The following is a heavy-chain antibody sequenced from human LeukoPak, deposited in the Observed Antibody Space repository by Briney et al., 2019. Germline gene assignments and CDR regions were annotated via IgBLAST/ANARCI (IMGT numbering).Heavy chain of an antibody. CDR2: IKQDGSEK. CDR3: ARAPTGGYYYYYMDV. CDR1: GFTFSSYW. V-gene: IGHV3-7*01. Sequence: GGSLRLSCAASGFTFSSYWMSWVRQAPGKGLEWVANIKQDGSEKYYVDSVKGRFTISRDNAKNSLYLQMNSLRAEDTAVYYCARAPTGGYYYYYMDVWGKGTTVPVSS. D-gene: IGHD1-14*01. J-gene: IGHJ6*03.